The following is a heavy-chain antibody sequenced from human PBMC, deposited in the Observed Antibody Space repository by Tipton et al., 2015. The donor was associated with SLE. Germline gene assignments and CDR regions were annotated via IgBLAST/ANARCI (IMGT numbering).Heavy chain of an antibody. CDR1: GGSFIDYY. D-gene: IGHD3-16*01. CDR2: VYHSGST. J-gene: IGHJ3*01. CDR3: ARHKRGMIDVFDL. Sequence: TLSLTCTLSGGSFIDYYWTWLRQTPGTGLEWIGYVYHSGSTNYNPSLKSRVSISVDTSKNQFSLRLSSLTAADTAIYYCARHKRGMIDVFDLWVRGTLVTVSS. V-gene: IGHV4-59*08.